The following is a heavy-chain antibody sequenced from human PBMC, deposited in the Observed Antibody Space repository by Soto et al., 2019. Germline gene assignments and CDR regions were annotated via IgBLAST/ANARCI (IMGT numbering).Heavy chain of an antibody. D-gene: IGHD6-13*01. CDR3: ARIAAADDDY. J-gene: IGHJ4*02. V-gene: IGHV3-21*01. CDR1: GFTFSSYS. Sequence: EVQLVESGGGLVKPGGSLRLSCAASGFTFSSYSMNWVRQAPGKGLEWVSSISSSSSYIYYADSVKGRFTISRDNAKNSLYLQMNSRRAEDTAVYYCARIAAADDDYWGQGTLVTVSS. CDR2: ISSSSSYI.